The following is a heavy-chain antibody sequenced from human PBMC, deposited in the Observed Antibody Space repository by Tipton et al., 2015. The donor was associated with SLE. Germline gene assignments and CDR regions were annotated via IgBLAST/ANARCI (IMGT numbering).Heavy chain of an antibody. CDR2: ITPSGDNT. J-gene: IGHJ4*02. Sequence: SLRLSCAASGFTFSSYPMHWVRQAPGKGLEYVSAITPSGDNTYYADSVKDRFTISRDNAKNSLYLQMNSLRAEDTALYYCAKAKYYGSGSEYYYFDYWGQGTLVTVSS. V-gene: IGHV3-64*04. D-gene: IGHD3-10*01. CDR3: AKAKYYGSGSEYYYFDY. CDR1: GFTFSSYP.